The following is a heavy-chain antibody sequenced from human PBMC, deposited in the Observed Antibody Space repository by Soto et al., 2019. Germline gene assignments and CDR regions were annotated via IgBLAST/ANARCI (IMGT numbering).Heavy chain of an antibody. CDR3: AKRGGSITMIVVVIEDDAFDI. V-gene: IGHV3-23*01. Sequence: PGGSLRLSCAASGFTFSSYAMSWVRQAPGKGLEWVSAIIGSGGSTYYADSVKGRFTISRDNSKNTLYLQMNSLRAEDTAVYYCAKRGGSITMIVVVIEDDAFDIWGQGTMVTVSS. D-gene: IGHD3-22*01. CDR1: GFTFSSYA. J-gene: IGHJ3*02. CDR2: IIGSGGST.